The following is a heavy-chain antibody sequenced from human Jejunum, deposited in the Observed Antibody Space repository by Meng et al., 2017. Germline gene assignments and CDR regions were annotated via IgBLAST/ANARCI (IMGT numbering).Heavy chain of an antibody. CDR1: GAMVSRNSAA. V-gene: IGHV6-1*01. CDR2: TYYRSKWYN. D-gene: IGHD6-13*01. CDR3: VRTSNWSLDY. J-gene: IGHJ4*01. Sequence: QVQLHSPGRVLVKSPQTRATTVAIAGAMVSRNSAAWNWIRQSPSRGLEWLGRTYYRSKWYNDYAESVKSRITINPDTSKNQFSLQLNSVTPEDTAVYYCVRTSNWSLDYWGQGTLVTVSS.